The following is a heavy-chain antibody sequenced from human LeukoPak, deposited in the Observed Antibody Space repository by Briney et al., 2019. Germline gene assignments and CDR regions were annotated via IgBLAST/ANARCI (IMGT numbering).Heavy chain of an antibody. J-gene: IGHJ4*02. D-gene: IGHD4-23*01. CDR1: GYSFTGYY. V-gene: IGHV1-2*02. Sequence: GASVKVSCKASGYSFTGYYMHWVRQAPGQGLEWMGWINPNSGGTNFAQKFQGRVTMTRDTSISTAYMELSRLRSEDTAVYYCARGHPHYGGNPYYFDYWGQGTLVTVSS. CDR2: INPNSGGT. CDR3: ARGHPHYGGNPYYFDY.